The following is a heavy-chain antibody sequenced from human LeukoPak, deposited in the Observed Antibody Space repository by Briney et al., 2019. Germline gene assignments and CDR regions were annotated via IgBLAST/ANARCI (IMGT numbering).Heavy chain of an antibody. J-gene: IGHJ5*02. V-gene: IGHV1-24*01. CDR3: ATLSGYPPRSYFDP. CDR1: GYTLTELS. D-gene: IGHD5-18*01. CDR2: FDPEDGET. Sequence: ASVKVSCKVSGYTLTELSMHWVRQAPGKGLEWMGGFDPEDGETIYAQKFQGRVTMTEGTSTDTAYMELSSLRSEDTAVYYCATLSGYPPRSYFDPWGQGTLVTVSS.